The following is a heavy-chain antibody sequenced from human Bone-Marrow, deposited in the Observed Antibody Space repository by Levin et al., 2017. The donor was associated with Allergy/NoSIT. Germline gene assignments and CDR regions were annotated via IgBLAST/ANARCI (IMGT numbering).Heavy chain of an antibody. V-gene: IGHV1-2*06. CDR1: GYTLSAYY. Sequence: GESLKISCKASGYTLSAYYVHWVRQAPGQGLEWVGRIIPNGGDTDYAQKFQGRVTMTTDTSINTAYMELNSLRSDDTAVYYCARDANIAAAGYLWDYWGQGTLVTVSS. CDR3: ARDANIAAAGYLWDY. D-gene: IGHD6-25*01. J-gene: IGHJ4*02. CDR2: IIPNGGDT.